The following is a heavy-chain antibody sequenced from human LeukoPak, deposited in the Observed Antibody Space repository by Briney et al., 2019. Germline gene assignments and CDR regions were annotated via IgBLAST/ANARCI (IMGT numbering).Heavy chain of an antibody. CDR2: IYTSGST. Sequence: SETLSLTCTVSGGSISSYYWSWIRQPAGKGLEWIGRIYTSGSTNYNPSLKSRVTMSVDTSKNQFSLKLSSVTAADTAVYYCARGPALQILGVVIIGYFDYWGQGTLVTVSS. J-gene: IGHJ4*02. D-gene: IGHD3-3*01. CDR1: GGSISSYY. V-gene: IGHV4-4*07. CDR3: ARGPALQILGVVIIGYFDY.